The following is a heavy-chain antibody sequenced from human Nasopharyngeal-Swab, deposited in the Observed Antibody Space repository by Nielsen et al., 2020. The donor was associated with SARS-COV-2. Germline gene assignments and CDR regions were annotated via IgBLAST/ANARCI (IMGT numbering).Heavy chain of an antibody. J-gene: IGHJ6*02. V-gene: IGHV3-11*01. CDR3: ARGSSWSYGDYVIGYYYYGMDV. Sequence: GESLKISCAASGFTFSDYYMIWIRQAPGKGLEWVSYISSSGGSIYYADSVKGRFTISRDNAKNSLYLQMNSLRAEDTAVYYCARGSSWSYGDYVIGYYYYGMDVWGQGTTVTVSS. CDR1: GFTFSDYY. CDR2: ISSSGGSI. D-gene: IGHD4-17*01.